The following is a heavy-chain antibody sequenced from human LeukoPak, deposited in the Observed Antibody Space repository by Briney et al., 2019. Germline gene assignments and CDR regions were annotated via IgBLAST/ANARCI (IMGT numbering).Heavy chain of an antibody. D-gene: IGHD6-6*01. CDR3: ARRGSSSSVDAFGI. Sequence: GESLKISCRGSGYSFSSSWIGWVRQVPGKGPELLGIIYSGYSDTRYRPSFQGQVTISADKSITTAYLQWSSLKASDTAMYYCARRGSSSSVDAFGIWGQGTMVTVSS. J-gene: IGHJ3*02. CDR2: IYSGYSDT. CDR1: GYSFSSSW. V-gene: IGHV5-51*01.